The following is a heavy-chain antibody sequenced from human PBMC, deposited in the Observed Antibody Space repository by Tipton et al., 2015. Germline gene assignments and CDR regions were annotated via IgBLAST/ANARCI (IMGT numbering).Heavy chain of an antibody. Sequence: SLRLSCAASGFNVRSNYMTWVRQAPGKGLEWVSYISTSSSTIYYADSVKGRFTISRDNAKNSLYLQMNSLRDEDTAVYYCARDDGDYVLGEFDYWGQGTLVTVSS. D-gene: IGHD4-17*01. CDR1: GFNVRSNY. CDR2: ISTSSSTI. J-gene: IGHJ4*02. CDR3: ARDDGDYVLGEFDY. V-gene: IGHV3-48*02.